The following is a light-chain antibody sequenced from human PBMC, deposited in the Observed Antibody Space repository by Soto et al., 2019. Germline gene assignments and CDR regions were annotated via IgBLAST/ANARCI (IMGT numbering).Light chain of an antibody. Sequence: DIQMTQSPSSVSXXVGXXXXXXXRXXQGVGSWLAWYQQKPGKAPKLLIFAASSLQSGVPSRFSGSGSGTDFTLTISSLQPEDVASYYCQQANSFPWTFGQGTEVEIK. CDR1: QGVGSW. CDR3: QQANSFPWT. CDR2: AAS. J-gene: IGKJ1*01. V-gene: IGKV1-12*01.